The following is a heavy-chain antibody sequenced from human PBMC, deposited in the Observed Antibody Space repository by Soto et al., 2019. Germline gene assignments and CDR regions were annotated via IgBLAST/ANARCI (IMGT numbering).Heavy chain of an antibody. D-gene: IGHD2-21*01. V-gene: IGHV1-69*06. CDR3: ESPSYCKGSSCYSRHYYGMDV. Sequence: QVRLVQSGAEVKKPGSSVKVSCKVSGGTFSKYSLSWVRQTPGQGLEWMGGITPFVDTSNYAQRFLGRVTIRADNPRKTAFWEGRGLMSETTPLFFGESPSYCKGSSCYSRHYYGMDVWGQGTTVTVSS. CDR1: GGTFSKYS. J-gene: IGHJ6*02. CDR2: ITPFVDTS.